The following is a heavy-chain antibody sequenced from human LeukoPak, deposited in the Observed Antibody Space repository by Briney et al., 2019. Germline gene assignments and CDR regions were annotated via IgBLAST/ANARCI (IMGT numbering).Heavy chain of an antibody. CDR2: IYTTGST. J-gene: IGHJ4*02. D-gene: IGHD3-9*01. CDR3: AREPAYYDILTGYYWTHFDY. V-gene: IGHV4-61*02. CDR1: GGSISSGSYY. Sequence: PSETVSLTCTVSGGSISSGSYYWSWIPQPAGKGLEWIGRIYTTGSTNYNPSLKSRVTTSVNTSKNKFSLKLSSVTAADTAVYYCAREPAYYDILTGYYWTHFDYWGQGTLVTASS.